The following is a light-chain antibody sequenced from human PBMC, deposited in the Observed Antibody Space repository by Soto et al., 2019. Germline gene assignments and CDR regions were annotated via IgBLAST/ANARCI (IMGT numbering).Light chain of an antibody. CDR1: QSASSSY. Sequence: EIVLTQSPGTLSLSPGERATLSCRTSQSASSSYLAWYQQKPGQAPRLLIYGASIRASDIPDRFSGSGSGTDFTHTISRLEPEDFAVYYCQQYGTSFWTFGQGTKVEIK. CDR2: GAS. J-gene: IGKJ1*01. V-gene: IGKV3-20*01. CDR3: QQYGTSFWT.